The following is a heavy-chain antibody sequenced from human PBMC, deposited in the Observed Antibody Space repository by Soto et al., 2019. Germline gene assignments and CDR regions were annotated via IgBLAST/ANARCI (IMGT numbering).Heavy chain of an antibody. CDR2: IIPIFGTA. V-gene: IGHV1-69*13. CDR1: GGTFSSYA. J-gene: IGHJ4*02. Sequence: ASVKVSCKASGGTFSSYAISWVRQAPGQGLEWMGGIIPIFGTANYAQKFQGRVTITADESTSTAYMELSSLRSEDTAVYYCARGRSSEAYGSGSFDYWGQGTLVTVSS. CDR3: ARGRSSEAYGSGSFDY. D-gene: IGHD3-10*01.